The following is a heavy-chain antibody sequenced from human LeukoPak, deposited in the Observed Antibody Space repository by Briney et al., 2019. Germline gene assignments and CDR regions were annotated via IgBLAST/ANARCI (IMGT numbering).Heavy chain of an antibody. J-gene: IGHJ4*02. D-gene: IGHD6-6*01. CDR1: GFTFGDYA. Sequence: GGSLRLSCTASGFTFGDYAMSWVRQAPGEGLEWGGFIRSKAYGGTTEYAASVKGRFTISRDDSKSIAYLQMNSLKTEDTAVYYCTRAPGTGYSSSSFWGQGTLVTVSS. CDR2: IRSKAYGGTT. V-gene: IGHV3-49*04. CDR3: TRAPGTGYSSSSF.